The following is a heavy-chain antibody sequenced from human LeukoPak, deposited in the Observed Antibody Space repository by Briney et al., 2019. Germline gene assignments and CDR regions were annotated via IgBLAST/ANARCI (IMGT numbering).Heavy chain of an antibody. J-gene: IGHJ4*02. CDR1: GYTFNGYY. CDR3: ARGRQSSSWYSY. V-gene: IGHV1-2*02. Sequence: ASVKVSYKASGYTFNGYYMHWVRQAPGHRLEWVGWINPNSGGTNYAQKFQGRVTMTRETSISTAYMELSRLRAEDTAVYYCARGRQSSSWYSYWGQGTLVTVSS. CDR2: INPNSGGT. D-gene: IGHD6-13*01.